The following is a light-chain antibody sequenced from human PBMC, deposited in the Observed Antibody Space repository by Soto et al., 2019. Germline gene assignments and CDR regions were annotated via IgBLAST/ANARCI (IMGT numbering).Light chain of an antibody. V-gene: IGLV2-8*01. CDR1: STDVGGYNY. J-gene: IGLJ1*01. CDR2: EVS. Sequence: QSALTQPPSASGSPGQSVTISCTGTSTDVGGYNYISWYQHHPGKGPKLIIYEVSERPSGVPDRFSGSKSGNTASLTVSGLQAEDEADYYCSSYAVSNNRGVFGSGTKVTV. CDR3: SSYAVSNNRGV.